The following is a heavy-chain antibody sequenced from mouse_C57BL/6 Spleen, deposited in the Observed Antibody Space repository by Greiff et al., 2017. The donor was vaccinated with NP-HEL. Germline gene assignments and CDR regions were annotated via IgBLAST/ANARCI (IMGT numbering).Heavy chain of an antibody. D-gene: IGHD1-1*01. CDR3: ARDYAPQYYAMDY. V-gene: IGHV1-80*01. J-gene: IGHJ4*01. CDR2: IYPGDGDT. CDR1: GYAFSSYW. Sequence: QVQLQQSGAELVKPGASVKISCKASGYAFSSYWMNWVKQRPGKGLEWIGQIYPGDGDTNYNGKFKGKATLTADKSSSTAYMQLSSLTSEDSAVYFCARDYAPQYYAMDYWGQGTSVTVSS.